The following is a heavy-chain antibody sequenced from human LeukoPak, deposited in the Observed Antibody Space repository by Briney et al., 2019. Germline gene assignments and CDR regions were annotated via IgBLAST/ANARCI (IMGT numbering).Heavy chain of an antibody. D-gene: IGHD2-8*01. CDR3: ARWYNWFDP. CDR2: ISGSGSSS. V-gene: IGHV3-23*01. Sequence: PGGSLRLSCAASGFTFSSYGMTWVRKAPGKGLEWVSGISGSGSSSHYADSVKGRFTISRDNSKNTVYLQMNSLRAEGTAVYYCARWYNWFDPWGQGTLVTVSS. CDR1: GFTFSSYG. J-gene: IGHJ5*02.